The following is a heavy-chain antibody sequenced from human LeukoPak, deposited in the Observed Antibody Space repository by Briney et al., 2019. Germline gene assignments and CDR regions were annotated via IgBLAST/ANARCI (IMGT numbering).Heavy chain of an antibody. CDR1: GGSISSYY. CDR2: TYTSGSI. J-gene: IGHJ4*02. Sequence: PSETLSLTCTVSGGSISSYYWSWIRQPAGKGLEWIGRTYTSGSINYNPSLKSRVTMSVDTSKNQFSLKLSSVTAADTAVYYCARPTVYCSSTSCNDYWGQGTLVTVPS. CDR3: ARPTVYCSSTSCNDY. D-gene: IGHD2-2*01. V-gene: IGHV4-4*07.